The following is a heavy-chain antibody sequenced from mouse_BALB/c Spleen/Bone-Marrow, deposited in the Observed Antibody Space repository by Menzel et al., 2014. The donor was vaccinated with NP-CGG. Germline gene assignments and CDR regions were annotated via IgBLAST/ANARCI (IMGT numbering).Heavy chain of an antibody. V-gene: IGHV5-6-2*01. CDR3: ARQGYPYFDY. Sequence: VQVVESGGGLVKLGGSLKLSCAASGFTFSSYYMSWVRQTPEKRLELVAAINSNGGSTYYPDTVKGRFTISRDNAKNTLYLQMSSLKSEDTALYYCARQGYPYFDYWGQGTTLTVSS. D-gene: IGHD2-14*01. CDR2: INSNGGST. J-gene: IGHJ2*01. CDR1: GFTFSSYY.